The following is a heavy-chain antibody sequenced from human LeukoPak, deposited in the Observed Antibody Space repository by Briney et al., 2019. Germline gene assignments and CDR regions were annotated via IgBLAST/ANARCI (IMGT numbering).Heavy chain of an antibody. J-gene: IGHJ4*02. CDR1: GFTFSSYG. D-gene: IGHD5-18*01. Sequence: GGSLRLSCAASGFTFSSYGMHRVRQAPGKGLEWVALIWYDGSNKYYADSVKGRFTISRDNSKNTLYLQMNSLRAEDTAVYYCARDRGYSYAHPLDYWGQGTLVTVSS. CDR2: IWYDGSNK. V-gene: IGHV3-33*01. CDR3: ARDRGYSYAHPLDY.